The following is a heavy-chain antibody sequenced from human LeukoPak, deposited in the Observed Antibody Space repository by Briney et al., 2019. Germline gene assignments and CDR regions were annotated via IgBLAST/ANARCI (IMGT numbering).Heavy chain of an antibody. CDR2: IIPIFGTA. CDR1: GGTFSSYA. CDR3: AREGYSSGWYNYFDY. D-gene: IGHD6-19*01. V-gene: IGHV1-69*06. Sequence: ASVKVSCKASGGTFSSYAISWVRQAPGQGLEWMGGIIPIFGTANYAQKFQGRVTITADKSTSTAYMELSSLRSEDTAVYYCAREGYSSGWYNYFDYWGQGTLVTVFS. J-gene: IGHJ4*02.